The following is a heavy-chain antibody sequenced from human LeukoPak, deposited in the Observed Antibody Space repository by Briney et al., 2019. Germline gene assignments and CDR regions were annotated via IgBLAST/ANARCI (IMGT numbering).Heavy chain of an antibody. Sequence: GASVKVSCKASGVTFSSYAITWVRQAPGQGLEWMGRIIPIFGTANYAQKFQGRVTITTDESTSTAYMELSSLRSEDTGVYYCARASDCSGGSCPISYWGQGTLVTVSS. CDR2: IIPIFGTA. CDR1: GVTFSSYA. CDR3: ARASDCSGGSCPISY. J-gene: IGHJ4*02. D-gene: IGHD2-15*01. V-gene: IGHV1-69*05.